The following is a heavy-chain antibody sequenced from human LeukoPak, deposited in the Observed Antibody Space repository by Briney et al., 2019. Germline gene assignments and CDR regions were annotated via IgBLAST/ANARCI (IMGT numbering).Heavy chain of an antibody. CDR1: GFTFSSYS. CDR2: INHSGST. V-gene: IGHV4-34*01. D-gene: IGHD3-10*01. CDR3: ARGSRITMVRGVLYYFDY. J-gene: IGHJ4*02. Sequence: GSLRLSCAASGFTFSSYSMNWVRQPPGKGLEWIGEINHSGSTNYNPSLKSRVTISVDTSKNQFSLKLSSVTAADTAVYYCARGSRITMVRGVLYYFDYWGQGTLVTVSS.